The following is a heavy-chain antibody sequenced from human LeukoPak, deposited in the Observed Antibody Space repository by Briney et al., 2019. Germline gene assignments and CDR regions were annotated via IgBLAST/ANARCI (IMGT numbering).Heavy chain of an antibody. CDR1: GFTFDDYA. V-gene: IGHV3-9*01. CDR2: ISWNSGNI. J-gene: IGHJ4*02. D-gene: IGHD2-2*01. Sequence: GGSLRLSCAASGFTFDDYAMHWVRQAPGKGLEWVSGISWNSGNIGYADSVKGRFTISRDDAKNSLFLQMNSLRAEDTALYYCAKDYCSSTTCYYNYWGQGTLVTVSS. CDR3: AKDYCSSTTCYYNY.